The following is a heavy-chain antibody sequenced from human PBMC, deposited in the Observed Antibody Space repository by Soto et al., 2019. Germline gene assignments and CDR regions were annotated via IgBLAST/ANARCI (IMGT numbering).Heavy chain of an antibody. D-gene: IGHD3-22*01. Sequence: SETLSLTCTVSGASINSSGHYWSWVRQPPGKGLEWIGYIYYSGSAYYNPSLEIPVTISVDTSKNQFSLRLDPVTAADTAVYYCARVPLPYYFHGSGYYYTYYFDNWGQGTQVTVSS. J-gene: IGHJ4*02. V-gene: IGHV4-30-4*01. CDR3: ARVPLPYYFHGSGYYYTYYFDN. CDR1: GASINSSGHY. CDR2: IYYSGSA.